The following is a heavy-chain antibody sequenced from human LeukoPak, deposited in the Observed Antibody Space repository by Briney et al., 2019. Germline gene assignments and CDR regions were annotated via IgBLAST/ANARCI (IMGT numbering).Heavy chain of an antibody. Sequence: GGSLRLSCAASGLTFNNYYMHWVRQAPGKGLVWVSRIDSDERSTNYADSVKGRFTISRDNAKNTLYLQMNSLRAEDTAVYYCAREGYYYDSSGYTYYFDYWGQGTLVTVSS. V-gene: IGHV3-74*01. CDR2: IDSDERST. CDR1: GLTFNNYY. CDR3: AREGYYYDSSGYTYYFDY. D-gene: IGHD3-22*01. J-gene: IGHJ4*02.